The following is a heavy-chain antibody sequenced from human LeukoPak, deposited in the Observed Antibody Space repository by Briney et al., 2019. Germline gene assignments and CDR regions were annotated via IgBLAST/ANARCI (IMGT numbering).Heavy chain of an antibody. J-gene: IGHJ4*02. Sequence: PGGSLRLSCAASGFTFSSYAMSWVRQAPGKGLEWVSAISGSGGSTYYADSVEGRFTISRDNSKNTLYLQMNSLRAEDTAVYYCAKDHSNTAYYYDSSGHYYFDYWGQGTLVTVSS. V-gene: IGHV3-23*01. D-gene: IGHD3-22*01. CDR1: GFTFSSYA. CDR2: ISGSGGST. CDR3: AKDHSNTAYYYDSSGHYYFDY.